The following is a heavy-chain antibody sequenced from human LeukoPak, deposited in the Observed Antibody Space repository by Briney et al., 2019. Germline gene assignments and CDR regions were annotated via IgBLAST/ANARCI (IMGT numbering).Heavy chain of an antibody. J-gene: IGHJ4*02. CDR1: GFTFSSYA. V-gene: IGHV3-23*01. Sequence: GGSLRLSCAASGFTFSSYAMSWVRQAPGKGLEWVSAISGSGGSTYYADSVKGRFTISRDNSKNTLYLQMNSLIAEDTAVYYCAKDTQYSIRPAPSDYWGRGTLVTVSS. CDR3: AKDTQYSIRPAPSDY. CDR2: ISGSGGST. D-gene: IGHD6-6*01.